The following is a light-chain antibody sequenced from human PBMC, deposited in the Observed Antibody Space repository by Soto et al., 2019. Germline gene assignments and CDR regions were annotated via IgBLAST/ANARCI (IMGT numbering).Light chain of an antibody. CDR2: KAS. J-gene: IGKJ5*01. CDR3: QQYNNWPLT. Sequence: DIQMTQSPSSLSASVGDRVTITCRASQSISSYLNWYQQKPGKAPKLLIYKASSLESGVPSRFSGSGSGTEFTLTISSLQSEDFAVYYCQQYNNWPLTFGQGTRLEIK. V-gene: IGKV1-5*03. CDR1: QSISSY.